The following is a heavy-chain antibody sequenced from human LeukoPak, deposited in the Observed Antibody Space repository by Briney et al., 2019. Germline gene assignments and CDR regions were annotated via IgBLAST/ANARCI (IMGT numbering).Heavy chain of an antibody. V-gene: IGHV1-46*01. D-gene: IGHD3-10*01. J-gene: IGHJ4*02. CDR3: ARDEFIRRYFDY. Sequence: GASVKVSCTASGYTFTSYYMHWVRQAPGQGLEWMGIINPSGGSTSYAQKFQGRVTMTRDTSTSTVYMELSSLRSEDTAVYYCARDEFIRRYFDYWGQGTLVTVSS. CDR2: INPSGGST. CDR1: GYTFTSYY.